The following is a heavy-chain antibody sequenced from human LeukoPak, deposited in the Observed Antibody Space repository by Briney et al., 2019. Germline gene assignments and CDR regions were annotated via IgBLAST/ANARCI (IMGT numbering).Heavy chain of an antibody. J-gene: IGHJ6*03. V-gene: IGHV3-30*02. CDR2: IRYDGSNK. CDR1: GFTFSNYG. Sequence: GGSLRLSCAASGFTFSNYGMHWVRQAPGKGLEWVAFIRYDGSNKYYADSVKGRFTISRDNSKNTLYLQMNSLRAEDTAVYHCAKDGYYYDSSGYVYLYYYMDVWGKGTTVTISS. CDR3: AKDGYYYDSSGYVYLYYYMDV. D-gene: IGHD3-22*01.